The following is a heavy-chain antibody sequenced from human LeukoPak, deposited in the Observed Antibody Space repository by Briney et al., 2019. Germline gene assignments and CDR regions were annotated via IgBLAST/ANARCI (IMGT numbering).Heavy chain of an antibody. CDR3: ARDICGYNYGCFDS. CDR1: GGSISSSSHY. Sequence: SETLSLTCTVSGGSISSSSHYWGWIRQPPGKGLEWIGSIYYSGGAYYNPPLKSRVTTSVDTSKNQFSLNLRSVTAADTAVYYCARDICGYNYGCFDSWGQGTLVTVSS. D-gene: IGHD5-18*01. CDR2: IYYSGGA. V-gene: IGHV4-39*07. J-gene: IGHJ4*02.